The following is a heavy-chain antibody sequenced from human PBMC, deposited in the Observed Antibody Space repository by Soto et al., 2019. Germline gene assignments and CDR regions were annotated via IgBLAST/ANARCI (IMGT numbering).Heavy chain of an antibody. CDR3: ARDRGGGATLFLVY. J-gene: IGHJ4*02. D-gene: IGHD1-26*01. CDR1: GFTFSSYG. Sequence: QVQLVESGGGVVQPGRSLRLSCAASGFTFSSYGMHWVRQAPGKGLEWVAVIWYDGSNQYYADSVKGRFTISRDNSKNTLYLQMNSLRAEDTAVYYCARDRGGGATLFLVYWGQGTLVTVSS. V-gene: IGHV3-33*01. CDR2: IWYDGSNQ.